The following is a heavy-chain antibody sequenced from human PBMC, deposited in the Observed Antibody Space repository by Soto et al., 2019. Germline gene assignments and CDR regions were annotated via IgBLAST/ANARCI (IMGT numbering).Heavy chain of an antibody. Sequence: PGGSLRLSCAASGFTFSSYSMNWVRQAPGKGLEWVSSISSSSSYIYYADSVKGRFTISRDNAKNSLYLQMNGLRAEDTAVYYCARDPDPLGWFGELSGYYGMDVWGQGTTVTVSS. J-gene: IGHJ6*02. V-gene: IGHV3-21*01. D-gene: IGHD3-10*01. CDR1: GFTFSSYS. CDR2: ISSSSSYI. CDR3: ARDPDPLGWFGELSGYYGMDV.